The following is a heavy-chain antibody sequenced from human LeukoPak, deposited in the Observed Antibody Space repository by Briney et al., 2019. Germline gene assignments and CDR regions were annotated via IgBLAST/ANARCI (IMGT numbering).Heavy chain of an antibody. Sequence: SETLSLTCTVSGGSISSHYWSWIRQPPGKGLEWIGYIYYSGSTNYNPSLKSRATISVDTSKNQFSLKLSSVTAADTAVYYCAREVKWELPTNAFDIWGQGTMVTVSS. CDR3: AREVKWELPTNAFDI. CDR2: IYYSGST. V-gene: IGHV4-59*11. J-gene: IGHJ3*02. D-gene: IGHD1-26*01. CDR1: GGSISSHY.